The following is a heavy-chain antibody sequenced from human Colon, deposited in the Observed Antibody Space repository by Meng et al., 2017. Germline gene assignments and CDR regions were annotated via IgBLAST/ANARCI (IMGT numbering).Heavy chain of an antibody. J-gene: IGHJ4*02. D-gene: IGHD4-17*01. V-gene: IGHV4-31*03. CDR2: IYRSGNA. Sequence: QGQLQGSGPGLVNPSQTLSLTCNVSGVSINSGDYYWSWIRQHPGKGLEWIGYIYRSGNAYYNPSLESRVAISLDPSQIQFSLRLTSVTAADTAVYYCARVRIYGLSDYWGQGTLVTVSS. CDR1: GVSINSGDYY. CDR3: ARVRIYGLSDY.